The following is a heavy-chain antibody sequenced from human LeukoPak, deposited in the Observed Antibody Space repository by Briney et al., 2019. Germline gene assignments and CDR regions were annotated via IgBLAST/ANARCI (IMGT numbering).Heavy chain of an antibody. CDR1: GYTFTSYY. J-gene: IGHJ4*02. D-gene: IGHD5-24*01. CDR2: INPSGGST. CDR3: ARDLRWLQVDY. V-gene: IGHV1-46*01. Sequence: ASVNVSCKASGYTFTSYYMHWVRQAPGQGLEWMGIINPSGGSTSYAQKLQGRVTMTRDTSTSTAYMELSSLRSEDTAVYYCARDLRWLQVDYWGQGTLVTVSS.